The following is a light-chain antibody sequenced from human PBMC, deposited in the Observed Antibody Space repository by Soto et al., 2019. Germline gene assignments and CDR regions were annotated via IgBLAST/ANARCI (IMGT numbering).Light chain of an antibody. V-gene: IGKV1-5*01. Sequence: DIQMTQSPSTLSASVGDRVTITCRASQSISSWLAWYQQKPGKAPQLLIYDSSSLESGVPSRFSGSGSGTEFTLAISRLQPDDFGTYYCQQYNSYQWTFGQGTKVEIK. CDR1: QSISSW. CDR3: QQYNSYQWT. J-gene: IGKJ1*01. CDR2: DSS.